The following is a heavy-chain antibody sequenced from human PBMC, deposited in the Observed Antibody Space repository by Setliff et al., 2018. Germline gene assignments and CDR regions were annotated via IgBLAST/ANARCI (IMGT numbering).Heavy chain of an antibody. CDR1: GGSISSYY. CDR3: ARSVGGLGEIPRAYYYHMDV. D-gene: IGHD3-10*01. CDR2: IYYSGST. V-gene: IGHV4-59*01. Sequence: SETLSLTCTVSGGSISSYYWSWIRQPPGKGLEWIGYIYYSGSTNYNPSLKSRVTISVDTSKTQFSLKLSSVTAADTAVYYCARSVGGLGEIPRAYYYHMDVWGNGTMVTVSS. J-gene: IGHJ6*03.